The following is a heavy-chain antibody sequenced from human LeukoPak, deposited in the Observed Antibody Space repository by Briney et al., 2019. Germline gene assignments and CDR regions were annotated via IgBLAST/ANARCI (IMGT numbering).Heavy chain of an antibody. CDR3: ARRGDGDILTAYYYFDY. Sequence: GASVKLSCTASGYTFTGYYIHWVRQAPGQGLEWMGWINPNSGGTIYAQKFQGRVTMTRDTSISTAYMELNSLRSDDTAVYYCARRGDGDILTAYYYFDYWGQGTLVTVSS. J-gene: IGHJ4*02. CDR2: INPNSGGT. CDR1: GYTFTGYY. V-gene: IGHV1-2*02. D-gene: IGHD3-9*01.